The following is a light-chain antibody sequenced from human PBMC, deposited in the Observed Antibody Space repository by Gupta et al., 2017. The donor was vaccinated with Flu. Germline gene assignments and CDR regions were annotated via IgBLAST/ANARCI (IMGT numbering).Light chain of an antibody. CDR2: EAS. V-gene: IGKV3D-20*01. J-gene: IGKJ3*01. CDR1: LGVSSNF. CDR3: QQCGDIPLT. Sequence: DPLYLSPGARATLSCRASLGVSSNFLAWHQQKPGLAPRLLMSEASDRATGLPDRFSGSGSGTXFTLTIXRLEPGDVAVYYCQQCGDIPLTFGXGTKVDI.